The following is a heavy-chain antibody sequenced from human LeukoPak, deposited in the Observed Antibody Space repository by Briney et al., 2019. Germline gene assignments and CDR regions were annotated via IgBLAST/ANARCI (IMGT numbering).Heavy chain of an antibody. V-gene: IGHV1-24*01. D-gene: IGHD3-22*01. Sequence: ASVKVSCKVSGYTLTELSMHWVRQAPRKGLEWMGGFDPEDGETIYAQKFQGRVTMTEDTSTDTAYMELSSLRSEDTAVYYCATAYYDSSGYYSLDYWGQGTLVTVSS. CDR2: FDPEDGET. CDR3: ATAYYDSSGYYSLDY. CDR1: GYTLTELS. J-gene: IGHJ4*02.